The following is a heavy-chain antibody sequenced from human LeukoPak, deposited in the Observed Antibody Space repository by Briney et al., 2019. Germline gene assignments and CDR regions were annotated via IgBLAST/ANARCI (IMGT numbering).Heavy chain of an antibody. J-gene: IGHJ4*02. CDR3: AKEYCSNSVCHSPDY. Sequence: GGSLRLSCAASGFTFSSSGMHWVRQAPGKGLEWVAVISYDGSNKYYADSVKGRFTFSRDNSKNTLYLQMNSLRAEDTAVYYCAKEYCSNSVCHSPDYWGQGTLVTVSS. V-gene: IGHV3-30*18. D-gene: IGHD2-8*01. CDR1: GFTFSSSG. CDR2: ISYDGSNK.